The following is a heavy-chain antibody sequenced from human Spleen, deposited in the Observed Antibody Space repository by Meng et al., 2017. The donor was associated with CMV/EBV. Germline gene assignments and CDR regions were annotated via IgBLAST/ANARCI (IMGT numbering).Heavy chain of an antibody. V-gene: IGHV4-30-4*08. Sequence: SETLSLTCTFSGGSISSGDHYWSWIRQPPGKGLEWIGYISYSGSTYYNPSLESRVTISVDTSKNQFSLKLSSVTAADTAVYYCTRDGGGDYYGSGKPNDYWGQGTLVTVSS. CDR1: GGSISSGDHY. J-gene: IGHJ4*02. CDR3: TRDGGGDYYGSGKPNDY. D-gene: IGHD3-10*01. CDR2: ISYSGST.